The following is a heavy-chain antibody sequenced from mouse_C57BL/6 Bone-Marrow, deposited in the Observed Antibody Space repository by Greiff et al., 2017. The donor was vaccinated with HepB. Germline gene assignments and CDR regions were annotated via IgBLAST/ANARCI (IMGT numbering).Heavy chain of an antibody. CDR3: ARGYYGPY. D-gene: IGHD2-1*01. J-gene: IGHJ2*01. CDR2: IDPSDSYT. Sequence: QVQLQQPGAELVKPGASVKLSCKASGYTFTSYWMQWVKQRPGQGLEWIGEIDPSDSYTNYNQKFKGKATLTVDTASSTAYMQLSSLTSEDSAVYYCARGYYGPYWGQGTTLTVSS. V-gene: IGHV1-50*01. CDR1: GYTFTSYW.